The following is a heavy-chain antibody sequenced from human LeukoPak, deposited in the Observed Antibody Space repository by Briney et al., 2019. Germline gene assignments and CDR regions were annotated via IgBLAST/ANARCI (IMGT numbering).Heavy chain of an antibody. D-gene: IGHD6-13*01. CDR3: ARSSGIAAAGTD. CDR1: GFTFADYA. J-gene: IGHJ4*02. Sequence: GGSLRLSCAASGFTFADYAMHWVRQAPGKGLEWVSGISWNSGSIGYADSVKGRFTISRDNAKNSLYLQMNSLRAEDRALYYCARSSGIAAAGTDWGQGTLVTVSS. CDR2: ISWNSGSI. V-gene: IGHV3-9*01.